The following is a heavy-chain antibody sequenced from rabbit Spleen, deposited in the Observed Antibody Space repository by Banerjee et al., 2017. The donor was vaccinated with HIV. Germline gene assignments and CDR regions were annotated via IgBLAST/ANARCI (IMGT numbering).Heavy chain of an antibody. Sequence: QSLEESGGGLVKPGASLTLTCTISGFSFGTNYDMCWVRQAPGTGLEWIGCIDSGDDTTWYASWAKGRFTISKTSSTTVTLQMTSLTVADTATYFCARDGHSSDNRMRLDLWGQGTLVTVS. J-gene: IGHJ3*01. CDR1: GFSFGTNYD. CDR3: ARDGHSSDNRMRLDL. V-gene: IGHV1S40*01. CDR2: IDSGDDTT. D-gene: IGHD7-1*01.